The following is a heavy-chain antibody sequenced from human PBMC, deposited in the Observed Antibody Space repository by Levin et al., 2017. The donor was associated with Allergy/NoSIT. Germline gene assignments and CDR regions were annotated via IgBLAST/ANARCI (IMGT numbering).Heavy chain of an antibody. CDR1: GDSVSSNNAA. CDR3: AREIWRGSSSSRNYYGVDV. J-gene: IGHJ6*02. CDR2: TYYRSKWYS. D-gene: IGHD6-6*01. V-gene: IGHV6-1*01. Sequence: PSETLSLTCAISGDSVSSNNAAWNWIRQSPSRGLEWLGRTYYRSKWYSDYAVSVKSRITINPDTSKNQFSLQLNSVSPEDTAVYFCAREIWRGSSSSRNYYGVDVWGQGTTVTVSS.